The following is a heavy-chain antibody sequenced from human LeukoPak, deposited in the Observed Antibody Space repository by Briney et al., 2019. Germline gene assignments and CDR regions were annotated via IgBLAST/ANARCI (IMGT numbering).Heavy chain of an antibody. V-gene: IGHV4-59*08. CDR2: IYYSGST. CDR1: GGSISSYY. Sequence: SETLSLTCTVSGGSISSYYWSWIRQPPGKGLEWIGYIYYSGSTTYNPSLKSRVIISVDTSQSQFSLKLNSVTAADTAVYYCARHFYYNSGSYNWFDPWGQGTLVIVSS. CDR3: ARHFYYNSGSYNWFDP. J-gene: IGHJ5*02. D-gene: IGHD3-10*01.